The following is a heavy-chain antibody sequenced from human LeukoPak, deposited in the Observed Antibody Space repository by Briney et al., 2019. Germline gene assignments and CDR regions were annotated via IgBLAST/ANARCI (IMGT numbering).Heavy chain of an antibody. D-gene: IGHD3-16*01. V-gene: IGHV3-23*01. J-gene: IGHJ4*02. CDR1: GFTFSSYA. CDR2: ISGSGGST. CDR3: AKAPPQPLGGEVYFDY. Sequence: GGSLRLSCAASGFTFSSYAMSWVRQAPGKGLEWVSAISGSGGSTYYADSVKGRFTISRDNSKNTLYLQMNSLRAEDTAVYYCAKAPPQPLGGEVYFDYWGQGTLVTVSS.